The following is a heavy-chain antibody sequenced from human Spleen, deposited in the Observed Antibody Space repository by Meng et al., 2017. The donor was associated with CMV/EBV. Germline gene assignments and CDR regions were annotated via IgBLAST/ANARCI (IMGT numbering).Heavy chain of an antibody. CDR1: GGTFSSYT. D-gene: IGHD3-10*01. CDR2: INPSGGST. V-gene: IGHV1-46*01. J-gene: IGHJ5*02. Sequence: ASVKVSCKASGGTFSSYTISWVRQAPGQGLEWMRIINPSGGSTSYAQKFQGRVTMTRDTSTSTVYMELSSLRSEDTAVYYCAWGSGSYSSWFDPWGQGTLVTVSS. CDR3: AWGSGSYSSWFDP.